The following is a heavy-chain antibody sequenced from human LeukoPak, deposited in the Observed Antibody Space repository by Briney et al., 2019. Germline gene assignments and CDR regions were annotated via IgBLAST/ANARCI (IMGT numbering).Heavy chain of an antibody. CDR1: GFTFSSYS. J-gene: IGHJ4*02. CDR2: ISSSSSTI. V-gene: IGHV3-48*01. CDR3: ARLGYCSSTSCRSQK. Sequence: PGGSLRLSCAASGFTFSSYSMNWVRQAPGKGLEWVSYISSSSSTIYYADSVKGRFTISRDNAKNSLYLQMNSLRAEDTSVYYCARLGYCSSTSCRSQKWGQGTLVTVSS. D-gene: IGHD2-2*01.